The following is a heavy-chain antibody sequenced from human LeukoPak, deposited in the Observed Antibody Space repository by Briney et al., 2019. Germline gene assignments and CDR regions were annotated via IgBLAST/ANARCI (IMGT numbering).Heavy chain of an antibody. V-gene: IGHV1-2*02. CDR3: ARDTYAGSYFPLPY. J-gene: IGHJ4*02. CDR2: LSPKSGAT. CDR1: GYTFSGYY. D-gene: IGHD1-26*01. Sequence: GASVKVSCKASGYTFSGYYIHWVRQAPGQGLEWMGWLSPKSGATKYAQKFQGRVTLTRDLSLSTAYMELNSLTSDDTAVYYCARDTYAGSYFPLPYWGQGALVTVSS.